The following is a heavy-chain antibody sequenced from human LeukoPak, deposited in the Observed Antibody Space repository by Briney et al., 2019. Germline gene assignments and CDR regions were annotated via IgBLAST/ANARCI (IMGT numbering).Heavy chain of an antibody. CDR3: VRASGYSSGWYETPFVY. J-gene: IGHJ4*02. V-gene: IGHV4-34*01. CDR2: INHSGST. Sequence: SETLSLTCTVSGGSLGSYYWSWIRQPPGKGLEWIGEINHSGSTNYNPSLKSRVTISVDTSMNQFSLRLSSVTAADTAVYYCVRASGYSSGWYETPFVYWGQGILVTVSS. CDR1: GGSLGSYY. D-gene: IGHD6-19*01.